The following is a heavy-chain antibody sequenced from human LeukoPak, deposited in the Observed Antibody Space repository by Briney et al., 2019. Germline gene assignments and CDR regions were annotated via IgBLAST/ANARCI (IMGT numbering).Heavy chain of an antibody. CDR3: AGGSYYGSGSYYVLSDF. D-gene: IGHD3-10*01. V-gene: IGHV3-74*01. CDR1: GFTLSSYW. Sequence: SGGSLRLSCAASGFTLSSYWMHWVRQAPGKGLVWVSRIDSDGSSTSYADSVKGRFTISRDNAKNTLYLQMNSLRADDTAVYFCAGGSYYGSGSYYVLSDFWGQGTLVTVSS. CDR2: IDSDGSST. J-gene: IGHJ4*02.